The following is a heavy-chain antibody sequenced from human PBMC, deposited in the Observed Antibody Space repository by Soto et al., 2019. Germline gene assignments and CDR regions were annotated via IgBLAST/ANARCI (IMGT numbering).Heavy chain of an antibody. Sequence: EVQLLESGGGLVQPGGSPRLSCAASGFTFSSYAMNWVRQAPGKGLEWVSTIGGGGGGGTYYADSVKGRFTISRDNSKNKLYLQMNSLRAEDTAIYYCARGWFGIAYWGQGTLVTVSS. J-gene: IGHJ4*02. CDR1: GFTFSSYA. CDR3: ARGWFGIAY. D-gene: IGHD3-10*01. V-gene: IGHV3-23*01. CDR2: IGGGGGGGT.